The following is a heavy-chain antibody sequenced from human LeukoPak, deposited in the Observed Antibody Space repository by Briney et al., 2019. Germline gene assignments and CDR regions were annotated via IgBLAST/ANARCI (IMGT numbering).Heavy chain of an antibody. J-gene: IGHJ4*02. CDR2: ISGSGGST. CDR3: ARRGLSDRRGLYPDFDY. D-gene: IGHD2-15*01. CDR1: GFTVSSNY. V-gene: IGHV3-23*01. Sequence: GGSLRLSCAASGFTVSSNYMSWVRQAPGKGLEWVSAISGSGGSTYYADSVKGRFTISRDNSKNTLYLQMNSLKTEDTAMYFCARRGLSDRRGLYPDFDYWGRGTLVTVSS.